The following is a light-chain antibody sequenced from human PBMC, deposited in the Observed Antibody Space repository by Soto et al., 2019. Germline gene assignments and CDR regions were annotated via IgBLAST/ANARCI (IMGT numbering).Light chain of an antibody. Sequence: EIGLTQSPGTLSLSPGERATLSCRASQSVSSSYLAWYQQKPGQAPRLLIYGASSRATGIPDRFSGSGSGTDFTLTISRLETEDFAVYYCQQYGSSPLTFGGGTKVEIK. CDR3: QQYGSSPLT. CDR1: QSVSSSY. J-gene: IGKJ4*01. V-gene: IGKV3-20*01. CDR2: GAS.